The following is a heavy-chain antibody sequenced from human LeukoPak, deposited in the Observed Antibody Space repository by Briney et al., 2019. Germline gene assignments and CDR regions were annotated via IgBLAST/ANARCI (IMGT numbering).Heavy chain of an antibody. V-gene: IGHV4-39*01. D-gene: IGHD2/OR15-2a*01. J-gene: IGHJ4*02. Sequence: SETLSLTCTVSGGSISSSNYYWGWIRQPPGKGLEWIGTIYYSGDSYYNPSLKSRASISVDKSKNRFSLNLNSVTAADTAVYFCARHENIIMVPTAHAFDYWGQGALVTVSS. CDR1: GGSISSSNYY. CDR3: ARHENIIMVPTAHAFDY. CDR2: IYYSGDS.